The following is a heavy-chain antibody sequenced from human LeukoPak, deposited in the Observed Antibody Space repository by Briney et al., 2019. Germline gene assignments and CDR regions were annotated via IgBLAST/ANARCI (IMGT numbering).Heavy chain of an antibody. J-gene: IGHJ4*02. CDR3: ARDGIQVSGIDEFDY. Sequence: GGSLRLSCAASGFTFIDYDMHWVRQVIGKGLEWVSAIGIRGDTHYSGSVKGRFTISRENAESSLYLQMNSLRAEDTAVYYCARDGIQVSGIDEFDYWGQGALVTVSS. D-gene: IGHD6-19*01. CDR1: GFTFIDYD. V-gene: IGHV3-13*01. CDR2: IGIRGDT.